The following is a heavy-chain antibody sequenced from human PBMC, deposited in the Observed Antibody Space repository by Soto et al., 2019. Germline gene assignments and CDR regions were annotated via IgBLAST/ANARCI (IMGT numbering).Heavy chain of an antibody. CDR2: IDGDGTTT. CDR1: GFTFNSYW. V-gene: IGHV3-74*01. D-gene: IGHD6-19*01. CDR3: ARRIAVAGTYDH. Sequence: GGSLRLSCAASGFTFNSYWMHWVRQVPGKGLECVSRIDGDGTTTHYADSVKGRFTISRDNAKNTLYLQMNSLRAEDSAVYLCARRIAVAGTYDHWGQGSLVTVSS. J-gene: IGHJ4*02.